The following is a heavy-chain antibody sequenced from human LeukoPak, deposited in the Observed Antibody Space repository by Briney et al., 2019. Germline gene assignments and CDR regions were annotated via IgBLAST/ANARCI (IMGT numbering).Heavy chain of an antibody. CDR3: TRDSGTYNCFDP. CDR2: IYKKDKGYATAT. Sequence: GGSLRLSCADSGFTFSGSAIHWVRPSLGEGLEWGGQIYKKDKGYATATAYAASVKGRFTISRDDSINTAYLQMKSLKAEDTALYYCTRDSGTYNCFDPWGQGTLVTVSS. CDR1: GFTFSGSA. J-gene: IGHJ5*02. D-gene: IGHD1-26*01. V-gene: IGHV3-73*01.